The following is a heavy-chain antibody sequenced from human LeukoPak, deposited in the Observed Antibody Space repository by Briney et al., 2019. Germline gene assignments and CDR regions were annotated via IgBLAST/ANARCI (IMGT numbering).Heavy chain of an antibody. CDR2: ISSSARTI. CDR3: ASSTAIGY. CDR1: GFTFSPYW. Sequence: PGGSLRLSCAASGFTFSPYWMHWVRQAPGKGLEWVSYISSSARTIYYADSVKGRFTISRDNAKNSLYLQMNSLRTEDTAVYYCASSTAIGYWGQGTLVTVSS. J-gene: IGHJ4*02. V-gene: IGHV3-48*04.